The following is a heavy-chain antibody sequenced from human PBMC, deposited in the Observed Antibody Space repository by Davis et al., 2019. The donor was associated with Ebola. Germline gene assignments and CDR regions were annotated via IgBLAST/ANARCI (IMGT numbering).Heavy chain of an antibody. V-gene: IGHV3-74*01. CDR2: INSDGSST. CDR3: ARDIGYSDGWPDYYYYGMDV. J-gene: IGHJ6*02. CDR1: GFTFSSYW. Sequence: HTGGSLRLSCAASGFTFSSYWMHWVRQAPGQGLVWVSRINSDGSSTSYADSVKGRFTISRDNSKNTFNLQMNSLTAEDTAVYYCARDIGYSDGWPDYYYYGMDVWGQGTTVTVSS. D-gene: IGHD6-19*01.